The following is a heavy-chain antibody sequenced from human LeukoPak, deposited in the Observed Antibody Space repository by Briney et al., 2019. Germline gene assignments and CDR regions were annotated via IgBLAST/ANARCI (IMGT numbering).Heavy chain of an antibody. V-gene: IGHV1-2*02. J-gene: IGHJ4*02. Sequence: ASVKVSCKASGYTFTGYYMHWVRQAPGQGLEWMGWINPNSGGTNYAQKFQGRVTMTRDTSISTAYMELSRLRSDDTAVYYCARRRFLRGPDVVNPFDYWGQGTLVTVSS. CDR2: INPNSGGT. CDR3: ARRRFLRGPDVVNPFDY. D-gene: IGHD3-3*01. CDR1: GYTFTGYY.